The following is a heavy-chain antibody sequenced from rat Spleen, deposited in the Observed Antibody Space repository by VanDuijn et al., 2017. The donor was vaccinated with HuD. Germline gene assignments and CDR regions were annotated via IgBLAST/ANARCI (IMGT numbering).Heavy chain of an antibody. CDR1: GFSLNNYG. Sequence: QVQLKESGPGLVQPSQTLSLTCTVSGFSLNNYGVIWVRQPPGKGLEWMGVTWGNGNTNYNLVLKSRLSISRDTSKSQLFLKMNSLQSEDTTTYYCARDGGMYPYGVMDAWGQGASVTVSS. CDR2: TWGNGNT. CDR3: ARDGGMYPYGVMDA. V-gene: IGHV2-13*01. J-gene: IGHJ4*01. D-gene: IGHD1-7*01.